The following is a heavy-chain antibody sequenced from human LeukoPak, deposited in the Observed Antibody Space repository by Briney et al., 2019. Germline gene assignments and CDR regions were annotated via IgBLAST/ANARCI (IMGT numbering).Heavy chain of an antibody. CDR3: ARGGGYNSDTAYDAFDI. CDR2: IYYSGST. J-gene: IGHJ3*02. CDR1: GGSVNSYY. D-gene: IGHD5-24*01. V-gene: IGHV4-59*02. Sequence: SETLSLTCTVSGGSVNSYYWSWIRQPPGKGLEWIGYIYYSGSTNYNPSLNSPVTISVDTSKSQISLKLSSVTAADTAMYYCARGGGYNSDTAYDAFDIWGQGTMVTVSS.